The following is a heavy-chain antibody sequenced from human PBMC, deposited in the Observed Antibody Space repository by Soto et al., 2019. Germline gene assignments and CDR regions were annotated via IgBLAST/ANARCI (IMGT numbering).Heavy chain of an antibody. CDR3: ASGYYDSST. V-gene: IGHV4-61*01. J-gene: IGHJ5*02. CDR2: IYYSGST. CDR1: GGSVSSGSYY. Sequence: NPSETLSLSCTVSGGSVSSGSYYWSWIRQPPGKGLEWIGYIYYSGSTNYNPSLKSRVTISVDTSKNQFSLKLSSVTAADTAVYYCASGYYDSSTWGQGTLVTVSS. D-gene: IGHD3-22*01.